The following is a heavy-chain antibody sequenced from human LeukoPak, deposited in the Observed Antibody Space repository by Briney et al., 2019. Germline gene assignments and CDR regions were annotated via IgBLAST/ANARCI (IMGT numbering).Heavy chain of an antibody. J-gene: IGHJ4*02. CDR2: IRSRTNSYAT. D-gene: IGHD6-19*01. Sequence: GGSLRLSCAASGFTFSGSALHWVRQVSGKGLEWVGRIRSRTNSYATVYAASVKGRFTISRDDSKNMAYLQMNSLKTEDTAVYYCTALGVAAYWGQGTLVTVSS. V-gene: IGHV3-73*01. CDR3: TALGVAAY. CDR1: GFTFSGSA.